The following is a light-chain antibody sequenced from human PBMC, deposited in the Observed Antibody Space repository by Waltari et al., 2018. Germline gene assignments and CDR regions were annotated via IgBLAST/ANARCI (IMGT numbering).Light chain of an antibody. CDR1: SSDVGGYTI. CDR3: SSYTSSSTLYV. J-gene: IGLJ1*01. Sequence: QSALTQPASVSGSPGQSLTISCTGTSSDVGGYTIVSWYQQHPGKAPNLMIYEVSNRPSGVSNRFSGSKSGNTASLTISGRQAEDEADYYCSSYTSSSTLYVFGTGTKVTVL. V-gene: IGLV2-14*01. CDR2: EVS.